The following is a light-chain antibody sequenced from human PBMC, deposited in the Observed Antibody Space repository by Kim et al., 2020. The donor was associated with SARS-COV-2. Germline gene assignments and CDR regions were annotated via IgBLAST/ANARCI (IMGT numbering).Light chain of an antibody. V-gene: IGKV1-33*01. CDR3: QHYDNLPPLT. J-gene: IGKJ4*01. CDR2: DAS. CDR1: QDIRNY. Sequence: PVGGEVTITCQTSQDIRNYLNWYQHEPGKAPRLLIYDASTSHAGVPSRFSGSGSGTDFTFTIDGLQPEDIATYYCQHYDNLPPLTFGGGTKVDIK.